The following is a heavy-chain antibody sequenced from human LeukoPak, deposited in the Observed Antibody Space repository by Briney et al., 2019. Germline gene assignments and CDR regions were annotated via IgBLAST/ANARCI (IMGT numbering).Heavy chain of an antibody. V-gene: IGHV3-48*01. CDR3: AREGRKSRGVDIVRKKETGYYYYMDV. CDR2: ISSSRSTI. CDR1: GFTFSSYS. J-gene: IGHJ6*03. Sequence: GGSLRLSCAASGFTFSSYSMNWVRQAPGKGLEWVSYISSSRSTIYYGDSVKGRFTISRDNGNNSLYLQMNRLRAEDTAVYYCAREGRKSRGVDIVRKKETGYYYYMDVWGKGTTVTVSS. D-gene: IGHD2-15*01.